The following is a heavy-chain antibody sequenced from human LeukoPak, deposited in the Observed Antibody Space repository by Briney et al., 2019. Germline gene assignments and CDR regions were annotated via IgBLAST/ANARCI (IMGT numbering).Heavy chain of an antibody. CDR3: AKDPGGSGWYDSTFFDY. J-gene: IGHJ4*02. D-gene: IGHD6-19*01. Sequence: GRSLRLSCAASGFTFSSYGMHWVRQAPGKGLEWVAVIWYDGSNKYYADSVKGRFTISRDNSRNTLYLQMNSLRAEDTAVYYCAKDPGGSGWYDSTFFDYWGQGTLVTVSS. CDR2: IWYDGSNK. V-gene: IGHV3-33*06. CDR1: GFTFSSYG.